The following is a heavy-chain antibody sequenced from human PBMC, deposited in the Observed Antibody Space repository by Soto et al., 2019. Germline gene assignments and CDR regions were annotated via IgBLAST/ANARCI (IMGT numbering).Heavy chain of an antibody. CDR2: IYSGGST. V-gene: IGHV3-53*01. D-gene: IGHD1-26*01. J-gene: IGHJ4*02. Sequence: EVQLVESGGGLIQPGGSLRLSCAASGFTVSSNYMSWVRQAPGKGLEWVSVIYSGGSTYYADSVKGRFTISRDNSKNTLYLQMNSLRVEDTAVYYCAQGPFEWELLFWGQGTLLTVSS. CDR1: GFTVSSNY. CDR3: AQGPFEWELLF.